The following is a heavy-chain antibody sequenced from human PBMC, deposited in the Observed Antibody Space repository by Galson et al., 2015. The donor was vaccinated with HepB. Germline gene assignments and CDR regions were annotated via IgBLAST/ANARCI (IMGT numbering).Heavy chain of an antibody. J-gene: IGHJ4*02. D-gene: IGHD1-26*01. Sequence: LSLTCTVSGGSVSSGSYYWSWIRQPPGKGLEWIGYIYYSGSTNYNPSLKSRVTISVDTSKNQFSLKLSSVTAADTAVYYCARAVIVGAPFDYWGQGTLVTVSS. V-gene: IGHV4-61*01. CDR2: IYYSGST. CDR3: ARAVIVGAPFDY. CDR1: GGSVSSGSYY.